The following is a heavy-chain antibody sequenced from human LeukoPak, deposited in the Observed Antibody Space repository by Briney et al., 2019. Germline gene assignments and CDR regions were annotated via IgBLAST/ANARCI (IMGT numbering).Heavy chain of an antibody. CDR2: IYYSSSP. V-gene: IGHV4-31*11. CDR1: GGSITSGGYY. Sequence: PSETLSLTCAVSGGSITSGGYYWSWIRHHPGRGLEWIGYIYYSSSPYYNPSLKSRLTISVDTSRNQLSLRMTSVTAADTAVYYCARAEGSPAGYRYFDSWGQGTLVTVSS. D-gene: IGHD3-9*01. CDR3: ARAEGSPAGYRYFDS. J-gene: IGHJ4*02.